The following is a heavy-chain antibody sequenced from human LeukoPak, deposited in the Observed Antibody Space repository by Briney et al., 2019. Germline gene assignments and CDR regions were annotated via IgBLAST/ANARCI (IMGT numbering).Heavy chain of an antibody. V-gene: IGHV4-34*01. D-gene: IGHD3-3*01. Sequence: SETVSLTCAVYGWAFSGYYWSWIRHPPGKGLEWIGEINHSGSTNYNPSLKSRVTISVDTSKNQFSLKLSSVTAADTAVYYCASNDFCSGSIDYWGQGTLVTVSS. CDR3: ASNDFCSGSIDY. J-gene: IGHJ4*02. CDR2: INHSGST. CDR1: GWAFSGYY.